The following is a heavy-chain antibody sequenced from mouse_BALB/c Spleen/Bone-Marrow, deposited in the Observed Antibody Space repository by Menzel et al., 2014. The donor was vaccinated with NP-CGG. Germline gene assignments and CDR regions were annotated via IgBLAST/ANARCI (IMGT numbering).Heavy chain of an antibody. V-gene: IGHV5-9-1*01. CDR3: ARRYGNYGNFDV. J-gene: IGHJ1*01. CDR1: GFTFSTYA. D-gene: IGHD2-1*01. Sequence: EVKLVESGGGLVKPGGSLKLSCAASGFTFSTYAMSWVRQTPEKRLEWVATISRGGSYIYYPDSVKGRFTISRDNAKNTLYLQISSLGSEDTAIYYCARRYGNYGNFDVWGAGTTVTVSS. CDR2: ISRGGSYI.